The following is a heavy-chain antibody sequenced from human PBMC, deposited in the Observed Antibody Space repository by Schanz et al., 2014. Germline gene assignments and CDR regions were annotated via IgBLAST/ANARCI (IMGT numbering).Heavy chain of an antibody. CDR2: INGNGGIT. CDR3: ARDLNRCGGDCYSG. V-gene: IGHV3-23*01. J-gene: IGHJ4*02. CDR1: GFTFSTYA. Sequence: EVQLLESGGALVQPGGSLRLSCSASGFTFSTYAMSWVRQAPGKGLEWVSAINGNGGITYYADSVKGRFTISRDNAKNSLYLQMNSLRAEDTAVYYCARDLNRCGGDCYSGWGQGTLVTVSS. D-gene: IGHD2-21*02.